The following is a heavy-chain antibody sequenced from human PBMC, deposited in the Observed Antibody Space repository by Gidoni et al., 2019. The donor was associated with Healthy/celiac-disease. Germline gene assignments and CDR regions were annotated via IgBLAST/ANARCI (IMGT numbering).Heavy chain of an antibody. D-gene: IGHD3-3*01. CDR3: ARYNQIEGGYYLYYYYYYMDV. J-gene: IGHJ6*03. CDR1: GYSFTSYW. Sequence: EVQLVQSGAEVKKHGESLKISCKGSGYSFTSYWIGWLRQMPGKGLEWMGIIYPGDSDTRYSPSFQGQVTISADKSISTAYLQWSSLKASDTAMYYCARYNQIEGGYYLYYYYYYMDVWGKGTTVTVSS. V-gene: IGHV5-51*01. CDR2: IYPGDSDT.